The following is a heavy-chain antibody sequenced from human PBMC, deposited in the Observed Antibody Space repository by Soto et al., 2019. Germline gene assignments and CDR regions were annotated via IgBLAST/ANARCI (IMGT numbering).Heavy chain of an antibody. Sequence: SETLSVTCALSGGSISIGGYSWSWIRQPPGKGLEWIGYIYHSGSTYYNPSLKSRVTISVDRSKNQFSLKLSSVTAADTAVYYCARGGYSSSLSTPFDYWGQGTMVTVSS. CDR3: ARGGYSSSLSTPFDY. V-gene: IGHV4-30-2*01. J-gene: IGHJ4*02. CDR2: IYHSGST. D-gene: IGHD6-6*01. CDR1: GGSISIGGYS.